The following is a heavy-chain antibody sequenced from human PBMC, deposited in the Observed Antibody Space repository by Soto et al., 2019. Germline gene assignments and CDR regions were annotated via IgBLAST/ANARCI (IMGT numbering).Heavy chain of an antibody. CDR1: GGSISSSTYY. V-gene: IGHV4-39*01. J-gene: IGHJ5*02. D-gene: IGHD1-26*01. CDR2: VCYTGST. Sequence: QLQLQESGPGLVKPSETLSLTCTVSGGSISSSTYYWGWVRQPPGKGLESIGSVCYTGSTYYNPSLKSRVTVSIDTSKNQFSLELRSVTAADTALYYCAASRGRGSWFDPWGQGTLVTVSS. CDR3: AASRGRGSWFDP.